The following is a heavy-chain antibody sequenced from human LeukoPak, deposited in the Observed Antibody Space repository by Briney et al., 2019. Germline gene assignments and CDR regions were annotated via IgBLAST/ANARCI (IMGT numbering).Heavy chain of an antibody. CDR2: IRYDGSNK. J-gene: IGHJ4*02. CDR3: AREGPDYDYVWGSYASNYFDY. D-gene: IGHD3-16*01. CDR1: GFTFSSYG. Sequence: GGSLRLSCAASGFTFSSYGMHWVRQAPGKGLEWVAFIRYDGSNKYYADSVKGRFTISRDNSKNTLYLQMNSLRAEDTAVYYCAREGPDYDYVWGSYASNYFDYWGQGTLVTVSS. V-gene: IGHV3-30*02.